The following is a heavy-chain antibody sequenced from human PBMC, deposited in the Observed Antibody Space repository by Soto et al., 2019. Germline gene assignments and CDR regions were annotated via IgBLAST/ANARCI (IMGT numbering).Heavy chain of an antibody. CDR3: ARSHFTIGMGTFDI. CDR2: ISYDGSNK. Sequence: PGGSLRLSCAASGFIFSSYAMHWVRQAPGKGLEWVAVISYDGSNKYYADSVKGRFTISRDNSKNTLYLQMNSLRAEDTAVYYCARSHFTIGMGTFDIWGQGTMVTVSS. D-gene: IGHD3-3*02. J-gene: IGHJ3*02. V-gene: IGHV3-30-3*01. CDR1: GFIFSSYA.